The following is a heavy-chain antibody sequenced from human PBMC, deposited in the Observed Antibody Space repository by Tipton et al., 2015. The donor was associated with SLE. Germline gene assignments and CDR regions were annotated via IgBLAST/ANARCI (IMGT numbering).Heavy chain of an antibody. Sequence: TLSLTCTVSGGSISSHYWGWIRQPPGKGLEWIGYIYYSGSTNYNPSLKSRVTISVDTSTNQFSLKLSSVTAADTAVYYCARGVLYFDYWGQGTLVTVSS. D-gene: IGHD4/OR15-4a*01. CDR2: IYYSGST. V-gene: IGHV4-59*11. CDR3: ARGVLYFDY. J-gene: IGHJ4*02. CDR1: GGSISSHY.